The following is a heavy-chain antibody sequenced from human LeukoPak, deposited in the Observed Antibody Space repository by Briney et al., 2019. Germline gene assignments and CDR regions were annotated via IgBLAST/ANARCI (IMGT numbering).Heavy chain of an antibody. CDR3: VKDQGECPGSRCYLRFLEY. V-gene: IGHV3-30*02. CDR1: GFNFSIYG. D-gene: IGHD3-3*01. J-gene: IGHJ4*02. CDR2: VRYDQSAT. Sequence: QPGGSLRLSCAASGFNFSIYGMHWVRQAPGKGLEWVTFVRYDQSATVYSDSVQGRFAISRDNSKNTVYLQMNSLRVEDTALYFCVKDQGECPGSRCYLRFLEYWGQGTLVIVSS.